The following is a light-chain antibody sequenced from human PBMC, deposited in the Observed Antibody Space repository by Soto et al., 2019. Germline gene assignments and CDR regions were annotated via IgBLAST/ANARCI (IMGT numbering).Light chain of an antibody. CDR1: QSISDS. J-gene: IGKJ1*01. V-gene: IGKV1-5*03. Sequence: DIQMTQSPSTLSASVGDRVIITCRVSQSISDSLAWYQQKPGKAPKLLIYEASNLKSGVPSRFSGSGSGTEYTLTISSLQPDDFASYYCQQYNGYWTFGQGTKVEIK. CDR3: QQYNGYWT. CDR2: EAS.